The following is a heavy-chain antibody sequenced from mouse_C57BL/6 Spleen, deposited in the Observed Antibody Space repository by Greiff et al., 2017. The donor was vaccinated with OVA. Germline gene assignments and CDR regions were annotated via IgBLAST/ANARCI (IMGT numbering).Heavy chain of an antibody. D-gene: IGHD1-1*01. CDR2: INPSTGGT. V-gene: IGHV1-42*01. CDR1: GYSFTGYY. Sequence: DVQLQESGPELVKPGASVKISCKASGYSFTGYYMNWVKQSPEKSLEWIGEINPSTGGTTYNQKFKAKATLTVDKSSSTAYMQLKSLTSEDSAVYYCARGPITTVVPYYAMDYWGQGTSVTVSS. CDR3: ARGPITTVVPYYAMDY. J-gene: IGHJ4*01.